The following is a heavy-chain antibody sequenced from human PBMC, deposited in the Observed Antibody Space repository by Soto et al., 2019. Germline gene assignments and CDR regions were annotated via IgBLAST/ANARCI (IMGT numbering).Heavy chain of an antibody. CDR2: IYYSGST. CDR3: ARLHFEVAGPIDY. J-gene: IGHJ4*02. Sequence: QLQLQESGPGLVKPSETLSLTCTVSGGSISSSSYYWGWIRQPPGKGLEWIGSIYYSGSTYYNPSLKSRVTISVDTSKNQFSLKLSSVTAADTAVYYCARLHFEVAGPIDYWGQGTLVTVSS. D-gene: IGHD6-19*01. CDR1: GGSISSSSYY. V-gene: IGHV4-39*01.